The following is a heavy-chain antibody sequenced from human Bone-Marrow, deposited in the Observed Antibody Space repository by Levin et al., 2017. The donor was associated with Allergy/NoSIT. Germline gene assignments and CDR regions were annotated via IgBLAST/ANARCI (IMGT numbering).Heavy chain of an antibody. CDR1: GFTFSSYG. CDR3: ARVRAYDFWRGYYGMDV. V-gene: IGHV3-33*01. D-gene: IGHD3-3*01. Sequence: GGSLRLSCAASGFTFSSYGMHWVRQAPGKGLEWVAVIWYDGSNKYYADSVKGRFTISRDNSKNTLYLQMNSLRAEDTAVYYCARVRAYDFWRGYYGMDVWGQGTTVTVSS. J-gene: IGHJ6*02. CDR2: IWYDGSNK.